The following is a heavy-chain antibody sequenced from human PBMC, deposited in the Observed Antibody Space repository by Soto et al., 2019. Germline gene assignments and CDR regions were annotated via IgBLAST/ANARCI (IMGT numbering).Heavy chain of an antibody. CDR2: ISRSSSTI. CDR3: TRDARYCSSTSCYPTWFDP. V-gene: IGHV3-48*01. D-gene: IGHD2-2*01. CDR1: GFTFSSYS. J-gene: IGHJ5*02. Sequence: PGGSLRLSCAASGFTFSSYSMNWVRQAPGKGLEWVSYISRSSSTIYYADSVKGRFTISRDNAKNSLYLQMNSLRAEDTAVYYCTRDARYCSSTSCYPTWFDPWGQGTLVPVSP.